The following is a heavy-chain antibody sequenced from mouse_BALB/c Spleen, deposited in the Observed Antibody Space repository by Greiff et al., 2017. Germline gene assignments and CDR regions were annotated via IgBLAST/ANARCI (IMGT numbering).Heavy chain of an antibody. CDR2: INPSNGGT. Sequence: QVQLKQPGAELVKPGASVKLSCKASGYTFTSYYMYWVKQRPGQGLEWIGGINPSNGGTNFNEKFKSKATLTVDKSSSTAYMQLSSLTSEDSAVYYCTRGGIGYDYDVPFAYWGQGTLVTVSA. V-gene: IGHV1S81*02. CDR3: TRGGIGYDYDVPFAY. D-gene: IGHD2-4*01. J-gene: IGHJ3*01. CDR1: GYTFTSYY.